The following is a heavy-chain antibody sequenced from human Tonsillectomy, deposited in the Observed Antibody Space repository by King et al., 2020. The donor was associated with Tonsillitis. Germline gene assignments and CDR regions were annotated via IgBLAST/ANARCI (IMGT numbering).Heavy chain of an antibody. CDR3: ARGGSPGGWYLDY. CDR1: GFTFSSYS. D-gene: IGHD6-19*01. J-gene: IGHJ4*02. CDR2: ISSSSSYI. Sequence: QLVQSGGGLVKPGGSVRLSCAASGFTFSSYSMNWVRQAPGKGLEWVSSISSSSSYIYYADTVQGRFTITRDNAKNSLYLQMNSLRAEDTAVYYCARGGSPGGWYLDYWGQGTLVTVSS. V-gene: IGHV3-21*01.